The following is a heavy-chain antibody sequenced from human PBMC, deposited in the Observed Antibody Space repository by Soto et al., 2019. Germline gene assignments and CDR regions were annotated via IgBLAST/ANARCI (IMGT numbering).Heavy chain of an antibody. J-gene: IGHJ6*03. CDR3: SRSAGHFGVPPNGGVYYSYYMDV. CDR2: IRGKRNNYAA. Sequence: EVQLVESGGEXXXXGGXXXXSCAASGFXXXXXTIHXXXXXXGXGLEWLGRIRGKRNNYAAAFGASVKGRITFSRDDSQNTAYLQINGLKTEDTAVYYCSRSAGHFGVPPNGGVYYSYYMDVWGKGTTVTVSS. V-gene: IGHV3-73*01. CDR1: GFXXXXXT. D-gene: IGHD3-3*01.